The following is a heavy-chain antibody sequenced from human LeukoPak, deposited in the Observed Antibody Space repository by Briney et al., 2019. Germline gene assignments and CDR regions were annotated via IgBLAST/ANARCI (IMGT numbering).Heavy chain of an antibody. D-gene: IGHD6-13*01. V-gene: IGHV3-74*01. Sequence: PGGSLRLSCAASGFTFTSYDMNWVRQAPGKGLVWVSRINSDGSSTSYADSVKGRFTISRDNAKNTLYLQMNSLRAEDTAVYYCAEGIAAAGIDYWGQGTLVTVSS. CDR3: AEGIAAAGIDY. CDR2: INSDGSST. CDR1: GFTFTSYD. J-gene: IGHJ4*02.